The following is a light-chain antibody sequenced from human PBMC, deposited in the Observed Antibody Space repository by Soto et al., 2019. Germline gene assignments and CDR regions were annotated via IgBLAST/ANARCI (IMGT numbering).Light chain of an antibody. CDR2: DVS. CDR3: SSYTSSSTLL. Sequence: QSALTQPASVYGSPGQSITISCTGTSSDFGGYNYVSWYQQHPGKAPKLMIYDVSNRPSGVSNRFSGSKSGNTASLTISGLQAEDEADYYCSSYTSSSTLLFGGGTKVTVL. J-gene: IGLJ2*01. CDR1: SSDFGGYNY. V-gene: IGLV2-14*01.